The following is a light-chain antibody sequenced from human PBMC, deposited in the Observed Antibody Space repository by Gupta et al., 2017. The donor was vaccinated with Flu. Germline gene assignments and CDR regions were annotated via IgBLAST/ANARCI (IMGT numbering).Light chain of an antibody. J-gene: IGLJ1*01. Sequence: QSALTQPRSVSGSPGQSVIISCTASSDDLGDYNSVSWFQHHPGRPPKVLIYDVRYRPSGVPLRFSASKSGTTASLTISGLQAEDEADYYCCSYAGRIFGSGTKVTVL. CDR1: SDDLGDYNS. CDR2: DVR. CDR3: CSYAGRI. V-gene: IGLV2-11*01.